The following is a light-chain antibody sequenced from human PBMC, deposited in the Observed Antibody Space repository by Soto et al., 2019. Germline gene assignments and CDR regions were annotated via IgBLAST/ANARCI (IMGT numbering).Light chain of an antibody. J-gene: IGKJ1*01. CDR3: HQYDSWT. CDR2: DAS. Sequence: ESVLTQSPGTLSLSPGERATLSCRASQTVTSDYLAWYQQKPGQAPRLLIYDASNRATGIPARFSGSGSGTDFTLTISSLEPEDFAVYYCHQYDSWTFGQGTKVDI. CDR1: QTVTSDY. V-gene: IGKV3-20*01.